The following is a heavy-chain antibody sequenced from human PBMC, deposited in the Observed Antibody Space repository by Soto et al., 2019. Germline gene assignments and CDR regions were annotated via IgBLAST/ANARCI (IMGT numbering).Heavy chain of an antibody. D-gene: IGHD6-13*01. CDR3: ARHGSSSWSTTPYYYYGMDV. V-gene: IGHV4-39*01. J-gene: IGHJ6*02. CDR1: GGSISSSSYY. Sequence: SETLSLTCTVSGGSISSSSYYWGWIRQPPGKGLEWIGSIYYSGSTYYNPSLKSRVTISVDTSKNQFSLKLSSVTAADTAVYYCARHGSSSWSTTPYYYYGMDVWGQGTTVTVSS. CDR2: IYYSGST.